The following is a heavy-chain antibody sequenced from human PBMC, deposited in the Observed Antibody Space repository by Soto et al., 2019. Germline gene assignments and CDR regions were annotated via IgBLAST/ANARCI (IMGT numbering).Heavy chain of an antibody. Sequence: SGPTLVNPTQTLTLTCTFSGFSLSTSGVGVGWIRQPPGKALEWLALIYWNDDKRYSPSLKSRLTITKDTYKNQVVLTITNMDPVDTVTYYYAFPTIYYDFWSGYYSDYYYGMDVWGQGTTVTVTS. CDR1: GFSLSTSGVG. J-gene: IGHJ6*02. CDR3: AFPTIYYDFWSGYYSDYYYGMDV. CDR2: IYWNDDK. D-gene: IGHD3-3*01. V-gene: IGHV2-5*01.